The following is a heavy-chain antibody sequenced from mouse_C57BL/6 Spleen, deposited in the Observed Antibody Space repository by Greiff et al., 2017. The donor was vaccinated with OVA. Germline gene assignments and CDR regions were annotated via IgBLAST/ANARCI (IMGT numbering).Heavy chain of an antibody. J-gene: IGHJ2*01. CDR3: ARFANHGYYDY. CDR1: GYTFTSYW. CDR2: IDPSDSDT. D-gene: IGHD2-3*01. V-gene: IGHV1-52*01. Sequence: VQLQQPGAELVRPGSSVKLSCKASGYTFTSYWMHWVKQRPLQGLEWIGNIDPSDSDTHYNPKFKDKATLTVDKSSSTAYMQLSSLTSEDSAVYYCARFANHGYYDYWGQGTTLTVSS.